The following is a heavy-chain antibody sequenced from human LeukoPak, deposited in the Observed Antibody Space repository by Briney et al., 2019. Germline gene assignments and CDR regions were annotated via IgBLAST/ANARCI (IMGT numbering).Heavy chain of an antibody. Sequence: GGSLRLSCAASGFTFSSYAMSWVRQAPGKGLEWVSAISGSGGSTYYADSVKGRFTISRDNSKNTLYLQMYSLRAEDTAVYYCAKPPYYYDSSGYYHKGWFDPWGQGTLVTVSS. CDR2: ISGSGGST. CDR3: AKPPYYYDSSGYYHKGWFDP. V-gene: IGHV3-23*01. CDR1: GFTFSSYA. D-gene: IGHD3-22*01. J-gene: IGHJ5*02.